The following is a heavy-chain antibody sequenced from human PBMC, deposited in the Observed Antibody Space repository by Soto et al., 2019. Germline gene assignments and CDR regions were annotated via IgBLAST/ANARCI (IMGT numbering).Heavy chain of an antibody. CDR1: GFTVSSNY. Sequence: PGGSLRLSCAASGFTVSSNYMSWFRQAPGKGLEWVSVIYSGGSTYYADSVKGRFTISRDNSKNTLYLQMNSLRAEDTAVYYCASSDVYSYYYYGMDVWGQGTTVTVSS. CDR2: IYSGGST. V-gene: IGHV3-53*01. CDR3: ASSDVYSYYYYGMDV. J-gene: IGHJ6*02.